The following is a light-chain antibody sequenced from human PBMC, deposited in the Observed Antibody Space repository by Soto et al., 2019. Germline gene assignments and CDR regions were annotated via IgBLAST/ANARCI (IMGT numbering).Light chain of an antibody. Sequence: QSALTQPRSVSGSPGQSVTISCTGSNSDVGYYNYVSWYQQHPGKAPKLIIYDVTKRPSGVPDRFSGSKSGSTASLTISGLQTEDESDYYCCSYAGGSWVFGGGTKVTVL. J-gene: IGLJ3*02. V-gene: IGLV2-11*01. CDR3: CSYAGGSWV. CDR1: NSDVGYYNY. CDR2: DVT.